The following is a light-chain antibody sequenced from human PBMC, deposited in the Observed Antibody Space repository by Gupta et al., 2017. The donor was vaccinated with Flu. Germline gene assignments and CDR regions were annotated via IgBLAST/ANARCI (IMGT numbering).Light chain of an antibody. CDR3: SSYTTSRTLV. Sequence: QSALTHPASVSGSPGQSTAISCTGSNSDVGGYNVVSWYQQYPGKAPKLLIYEVTKRPSGVSYRFSGSKSGNTASLTIAGLQAEDEADYYCSSYTTSRTLVFGGGTKLTVL. CDR2: EVT. J-gene: IGLJ3*02. CDR1: NSDVGGYNV. V-gene: IGLV2-14*01.